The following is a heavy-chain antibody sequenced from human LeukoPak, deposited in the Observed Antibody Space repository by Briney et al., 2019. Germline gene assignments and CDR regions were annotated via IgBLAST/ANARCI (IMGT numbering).Heavy chain of an antibody. D-gene: IGHD5-12*01. CDR3: ARGVATIPFYYFDY. J-gene: IGHJ4*02. CDR1: GGSISSYY. V-gene: IGHV4-59*01. CDR2: IYYSGST. Sequence: PSETLSLTCTVSGGSISSYYWSWIRQPPGKGLEWIGYIYYSGSTNYNPSLKNRVTISVDTSKNQFSLKLSSVTAADTAVYYCARGVATIPFYYFDYWGQGTLVTVSS.